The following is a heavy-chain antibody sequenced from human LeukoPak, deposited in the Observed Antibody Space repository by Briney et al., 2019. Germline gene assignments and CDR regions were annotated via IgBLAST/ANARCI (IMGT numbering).Heavy chain of an antibody. V-gene: IGHV1-18*01. CDR2: ITTYNGNT. D-gene: IGHD6-13*01. Sequence: ASVKVSCKASGYTFTSYGISWVRQAPGQGLEWMGWITTYNGNTNYAQKLQGRVTMTTDTSTSTAYMELRSLRSDDTAVYYCAREPGQQLVRLLEYWGQGTLVTVSS. CDR1: GYTFTSYG. CDR3: AREPGQQLVRLLEY. J-gene: IGHJ4*02.